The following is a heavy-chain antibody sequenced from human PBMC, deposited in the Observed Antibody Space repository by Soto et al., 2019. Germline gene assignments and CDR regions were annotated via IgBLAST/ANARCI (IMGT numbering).Heavy chain of an antibody. Sequence: PGGSLRLSCAASGFTFDDYAMHWVRQAPGKCLEWVSGISWNSGSIGYADSVKGRFTISRDNAKNSLYLQMNSLRAEDTALYYCAEELGVIEAFDIWGQGXMVTV. CDR1: GFTFDDYA. J-gene: IGHJ3*02. V-gene: IGHV3-9*01. D-gene: IGHD2-21*01. CDR2: ISWNSGSI. CDR3: AEELGVIEAFDI.